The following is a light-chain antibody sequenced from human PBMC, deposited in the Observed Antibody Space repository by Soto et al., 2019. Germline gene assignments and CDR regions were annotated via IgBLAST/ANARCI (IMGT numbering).Light chain of an antibody. V-gene: IGKV1-5*03. Sequence: DIQITQSPSTLSAAVGDRVTIPCRASQTISSWLAWYQQKPGQAPKLLIYKASSLESAVPSRFSGSGSGTEFTLTISGLQPDDFATYYCQQYNSYPLTFGGGTKVDIK. CDR3: QQYNSYPLT. CDR1: QTISSW. J-gene: IGKJ4*01. CDR2: KAS.